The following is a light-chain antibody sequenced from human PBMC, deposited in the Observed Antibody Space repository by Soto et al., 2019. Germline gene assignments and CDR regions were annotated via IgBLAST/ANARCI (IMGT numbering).Light chain of an antibody. CDR1: QSITNW. J-gene: IGKJ1*01. Sequence: DIPMTQSPSTLSASVGDRVTITCRASQSITNWLAWYQQKPGKAPKLLIYDASNLESGVPSRFSGSGSGTEFTLTISSLQPDDFATYYCQQYNTYWTFGQGTKVEIK. CDR3: QQYNTYWT. V-gene: IGKV1-5*01. CDR2: DAS.